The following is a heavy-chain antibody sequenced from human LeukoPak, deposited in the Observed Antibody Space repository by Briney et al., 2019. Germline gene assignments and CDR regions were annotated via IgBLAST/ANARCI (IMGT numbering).Heavy chain of an antibody. D-gene: IGHD3-10*01. V-gene: IGHV4-4*02. J-gene: IGHJ4*02. CDR1: GGSISSSNW. CDR3: ARGRMVPATYYYGSGSYYFDY. Sequence: SGTLSLTCAVSGGSISSSNWWRWVRQPPGKGLEWIGEIYHSGSTNYNPSLKSRVTISVDKSKNQFSLKLSSVTAADTAVYYCARGRMVPATYYYGSGSYYFDYWGQGTLVTVSS. CDR2: IYHSGST.